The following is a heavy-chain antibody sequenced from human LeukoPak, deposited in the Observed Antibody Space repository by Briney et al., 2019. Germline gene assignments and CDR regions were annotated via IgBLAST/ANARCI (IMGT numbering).Heavy chain of an antibody. J-gene: IGHJ4*02. CDR3: ARDRVILRGYSFGY. V-gene: IGHV1-18*01. CDR1: GYTFTSYC. Sequence: ASVKVSCKASGYTFTSYCISWGRQAPGQGVEWMGWISAYNGNTNYAQKLQGRVTMTTDTSTSTAYMELRSLRSDDTAVYYCARDRVILRGYSFGYWGQGTLVTVSS. CDR2: ISAYNGNT. D-gene: IGHD5-18*01.